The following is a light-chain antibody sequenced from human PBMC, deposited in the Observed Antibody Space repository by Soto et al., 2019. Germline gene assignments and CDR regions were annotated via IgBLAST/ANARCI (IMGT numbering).Light chain of an antibody. CDR1: QSVGTS. J-gene: IGKJ5*01. CDR2: DAS. V-gene: IGKV3-11*01. CDR3: QQRANWPIT. Sequence: DILLTQSPATLSLSPGERATLSCRASQSVGTSLAWYQQRPGQAPRLLISDASNRATGVPVRFSGRGSGTDFTLSITSLEPEDFGVYYCQQRANWPITFGPGTRLEIK.